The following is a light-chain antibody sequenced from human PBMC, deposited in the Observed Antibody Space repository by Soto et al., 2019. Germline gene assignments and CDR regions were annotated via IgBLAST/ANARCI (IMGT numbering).Light chain of an antibody. CDR3: QQYNNWPPGT. V-gene: IGKV3D-15*01. CDR1: QSIRTN. CDR2: RAS. J-gene: IGKJ1*01. Sequence: EIVLTQSPATLSVSPGERATLSCRASQSIRTNLAWYQQTPGQPPRLLIYRASTRATDIPARFSGSGSGTEFTLTISSLQSEDFAVYYCQQYNNWPPGTFGQGTKVDIK.